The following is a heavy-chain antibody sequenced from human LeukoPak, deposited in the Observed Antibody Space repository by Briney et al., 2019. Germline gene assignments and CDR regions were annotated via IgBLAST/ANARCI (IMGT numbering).Heavy chain of an antibody. CDR1: GGSISSSSYY. D-gene: IGHD6-19*01. CDR2: IYYGGST. CDR3: ARSPGYSSGWRELDYFDY. V-gene: IGHV4-39*01. J-gene: IGHJ4*02. Sequence: PSETLSLTCTVSGGSISSSSYYWGWLRQPPGKGLEGIGSIYYGGSTYYNSSLKSRITISVDTSKNQSSLKLNSVTAADTAVYYCARSPGYSSGWRELDYFDYWGQGTLVTVSS.